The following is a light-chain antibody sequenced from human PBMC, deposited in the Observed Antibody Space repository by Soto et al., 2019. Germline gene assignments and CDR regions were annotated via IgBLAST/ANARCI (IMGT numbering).Light chain of an antibody. Sequence: EIVLTQSPGTLSLSPGERATLSCRASQSVSSSYLAWYQQKPGQAPRLLIYGASRRATGIPDRFSGSGSGTDFTLTISRLEPEDSAVYYCQQYGSSPRTFGQGTKV. CDR1: QSVSSSY. J-gene: IGKJ1*01. CDR2: GAS. V-gene: IGKV3-20*01. CDR3: QQYGSSPRT.